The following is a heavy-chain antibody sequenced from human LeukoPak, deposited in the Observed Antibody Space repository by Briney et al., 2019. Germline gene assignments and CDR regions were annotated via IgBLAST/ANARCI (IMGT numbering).Heavy chain of an antibody. CDR2: INHSGST. J-gene: IGHJ4*02. D-gene: IGHD2-21*02. CDR1: GGSFSGYY. V-gene: IGHV4-34*01. Sequence: SETLSLTCAVYGGSFSGYYWSWIRQPPGKGLEWIGEINHSGSTNYNPSLKSRVTISVDTSKNQFSLKLSSVTAADTAVYYCAREGRGLDCGGDCYSGYYFDYWGQGTLVTVSS. CDR3: AREGRGLDCGGDCYSGYYFDY.